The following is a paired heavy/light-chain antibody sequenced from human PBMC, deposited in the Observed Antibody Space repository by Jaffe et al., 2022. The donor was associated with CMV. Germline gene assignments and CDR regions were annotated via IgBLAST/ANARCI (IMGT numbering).Heavy chain of an antibody. V-gene: IGHV3-23*01. D-gene: IGHD5-12*01. J-gene: IGHJ6*02. CDR2: ISGRGGST. CDR3: AKEQEGATINYYYGMDV. CDR1: GFTFSTYA. Sequence: EVQLLESGGGLVQFGGSLRLSCAASGFTFSTYAMSWVRQAPGKGLEWVSGISGRGGSTSYADSVKGRVTISRDNSQSTLYLQMNSLRAEDTAVYYCAKEQEGATINYYYGMDVWGQGTTVTVSS.
Light chain of an antibody. V-gene: IGLV3-1*01. CDR1: KLGEKY. J-gene: IGLJ1*01. CDR3: QTWVSSTYV. Sequence: SYDLTQPPSLSVSPGQTASITCSGDKLGEKYACWYQQKPGQSPVLVIYQDSLRPSGIPERFSGSKSGNTATLTISGTQAMDEADYYCQTWVSSTYVLGTGTKVTVL. CDR2: QDS.